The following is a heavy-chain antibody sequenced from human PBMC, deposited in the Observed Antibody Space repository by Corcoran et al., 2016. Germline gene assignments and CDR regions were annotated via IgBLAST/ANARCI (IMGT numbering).Heavy chain of an antibody. CDR2: ISYDGSNK. Sequence: QVQLVESGGGVVQPGRSLRLSCAASGFTFSSYGMHWVRQAPGKGLEWVAVISYDGSNKYYADSVKGRFTISRDNSKNTLYLQMNSLRAEDTAVYYCAKGPGYCSGGRCYSGFDYWGQGTLVTVSS. V-gene: IGHV3-30*18. J-gene: IGHJ4*02. D-gene: IGHD2-15*01. CDR3: AKGPGYCSGGRCYSGFDY. CDR1: GFTFSSYG.